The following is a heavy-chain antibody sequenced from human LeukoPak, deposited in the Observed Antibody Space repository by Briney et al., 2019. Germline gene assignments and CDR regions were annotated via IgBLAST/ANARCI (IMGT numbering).Heavy chain of an antibody. Sequence: ASVKVSCKASGYTFTDYYMHWVRQAPGQGLEWMGWINPNSGGTNYAQQFQGRVTMTRDTSISTAYMELSNLRSDDTAVYYCGGERAAAGGRWFAPGAKGPLVTVS. CDR1: GYTFTDYY. CDR2: INPNSGGT. J-gene: IGHJ5*02. D-gene: IGHD6-13*01. CDR3: GGERAAAGGRWFAP. V-gene: IGHV1-2*02.